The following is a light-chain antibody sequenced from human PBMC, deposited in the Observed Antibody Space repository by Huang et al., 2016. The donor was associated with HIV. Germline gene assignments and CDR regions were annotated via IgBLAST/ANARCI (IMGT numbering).Light chain of an antibody. V-gene: IGKV3-11*01. CDR3: QQRDIWPLT. CDR1: ESVRNI. CDR2: DAS. J-gene: IGKJ3*01. Sequence: EIVLTQSPATLSLSPGEGATLACRANESVRNILAWYQQKPGQAPRLLIHDASNRAAGDPARYSDTGSGTDFTLTINSLEPEDFGFYYCQQRDIWPLTFGPGTRVDIK.